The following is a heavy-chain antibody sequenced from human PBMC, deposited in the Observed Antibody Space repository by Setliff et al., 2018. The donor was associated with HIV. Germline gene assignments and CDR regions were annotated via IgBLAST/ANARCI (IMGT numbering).Heavy chain of an antibody. CDR1: GGSFSGYY. J-gene: IGHJ4*02. CDR2: VSNSGST. CDR3: ARGNDLLVGGKHLDY. V-gene: IGHV4-34*01. D-gene: IGHD1-26*01. Sequence: SETLSLTCAVYGGSFSGYYWSWIRQPPGKGLEWIGSVSNSGSTNYNPSLKSRVTMSVDASNNQFSLRLKSVTAADSASYYCARGNDLLVGGKHLDYWGQGSLVTVSS.